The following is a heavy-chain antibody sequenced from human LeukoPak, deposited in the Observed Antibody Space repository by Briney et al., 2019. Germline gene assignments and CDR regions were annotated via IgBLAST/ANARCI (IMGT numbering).Heavy chain of an antibody. D-gene: IGHD2-21*02. CDR2: IKQDGSEK. CDR1: GFTFSSYW. J-gene: IGHJ4*02. CDR3: ASDPKVSYCGGDCYSDY. V-gene: IGHV3-7*01. Sequence: PGGSLRLSCAASGFTFSSYWMSWVRQAPGKGLEWVANIKQDGSEKYYVDSVKGRFIISRDNAKNSLYLQMNSLRAEDTAVYYCASDPKVSYCGGDCYSDYWGQGTLVTVPS.